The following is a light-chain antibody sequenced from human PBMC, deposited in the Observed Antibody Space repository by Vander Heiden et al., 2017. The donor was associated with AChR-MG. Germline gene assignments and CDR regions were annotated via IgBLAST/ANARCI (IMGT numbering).Light chain of an antibody. CDR2: DAD. V-gene: IGLV3-21*03. CDR1: TVGTKT. J-gene: IGLJ3*02. CDR3: QVWGSGSEHWV. Sequence: SYVLTQSPSLSVAPAMTATVTCRGITVGTKTVHCYPQSPGPAPRLVDQDADDRPAVIPGRFSGSTARNTATLTISRVGAGDEADYYCQVWGSGSEHWVFGGGTTLTVL.